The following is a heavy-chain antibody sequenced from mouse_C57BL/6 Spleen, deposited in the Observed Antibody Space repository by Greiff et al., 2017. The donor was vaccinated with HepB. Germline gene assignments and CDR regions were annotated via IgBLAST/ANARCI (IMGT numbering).Heavy chain of an antibody. CDR1: GYTFTSYW. J-gene: IGHJ4*01. Sequence: VQLQQSGAELVRPGSSVKLSCKASGYTFTSYWMDWVKQRPGQGLEWIGNIYPSDSETHYNQKFKDKATLTVDKSSSTAYMQLSSLTSEDSAVYYCARREDYYGPYAMDYWGQGTSVTVSS. D-gene: IGHD1-1*01. V-gene: IGHV1-61*01. CDR2: IYPSDSET. CDR3: ARREDYYGPYAMDY.